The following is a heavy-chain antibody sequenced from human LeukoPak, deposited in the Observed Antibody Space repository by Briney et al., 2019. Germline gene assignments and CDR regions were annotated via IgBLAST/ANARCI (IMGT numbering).Heavy chain of an antibody. J-gene: IGHJ4*02. CDR2: ISSSSSYI. CDR3: ARDHYYDSSGYYYYGPFDY. D-gene: IGHD3-22*01. CDR1: GFTFSSYS. V-gene: IGHV3-21*01. Sequence: GGSLRLSCAASGFTFSSYSMNWVRQAPGKWLEWVSSISSSSSYIYYADSVKGRFTISRDNAKNSLYLQMNSLRAEDTAVYYCARDHYYDSSGYYYYGPFDYWGQGTPVTVSS.